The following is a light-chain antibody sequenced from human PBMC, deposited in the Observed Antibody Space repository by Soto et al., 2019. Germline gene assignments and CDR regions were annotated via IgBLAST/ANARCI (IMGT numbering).Light chain of an antibody. CDR2: HAS. V-gene: IGKV3-20*01. CDR3: QQYGSSPRT. J-gene: IGKJ2*01. CDR1: QSISSSY. Sequence: ENVLTQSPGTLSLSPGERATLSCRASQSISSSYLAWYQQKPGQTPRLLIYHASSRATGIPDRFSGSGSGTDFTLTISRLEPEDFAVYYCQQYGSSPRTFGQGTKLEIK.